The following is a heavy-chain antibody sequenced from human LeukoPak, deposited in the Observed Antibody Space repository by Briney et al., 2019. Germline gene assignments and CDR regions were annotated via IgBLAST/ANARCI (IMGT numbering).Heavy chain of an antibody. CDR3: ARTDPPYYYDSVNWFDP. CDR1: GGTFSSYA. D-gene: IGHD3-22*01. J-gene: IGHJ5*02. CDR2: IIPIFGTA. Sequence: SVKVSCKASGGTFSSYAISWVRQAPGQGLEWMGGIIPIFGTANYAQKFQGRVTITTDETASTAYMELSILRSEGTAVYYCARTDPPYYYDSVNWFDPWGQGTLVTVSS. V-gene: IGHV1-69*05.